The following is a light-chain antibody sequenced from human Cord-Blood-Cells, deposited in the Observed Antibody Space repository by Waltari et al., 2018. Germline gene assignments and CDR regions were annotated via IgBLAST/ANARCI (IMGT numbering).Light chain of an antibody. V-gene: IGKV4-1*01. CDR2: WAS. CDR3: QKYYSTPYS. J-gene: IGKJ2*03. Sequence: DIVMTQSPDSLAVSLGERATINCKSSQSVLYSSNNKNYLAWYQQKPGQPPKLLIYWASTRESGVPDRFSGSGSGTDFTLTISSLQAEEVAVYYCQKYYSTPYSFGQGTKLEIK. CDR1: QSVLYSSNNKNY.